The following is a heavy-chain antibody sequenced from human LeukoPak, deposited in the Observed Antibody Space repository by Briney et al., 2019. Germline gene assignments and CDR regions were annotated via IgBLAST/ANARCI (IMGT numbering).Heavy chain of an antibody. CDR2: IYYSGST. Sequence: PSETLSLTCTVSGGSISSYYWSWIRQPPGKGLEWIGYIYYSGSTNYNPSLKSRVTISVDTSKNQFSLKLSSVTAADTAVYYCARAVTYYYGSGSYEEPFDPWGQGTLVTVSS. D-gene: IGHD3-10*01. CDR3: ARAVTYYYGSGSYEEPFDP. V-gene: IGHV4-59*01. J-gene: IGHJ5*02. CDR1: GGSISSYY.